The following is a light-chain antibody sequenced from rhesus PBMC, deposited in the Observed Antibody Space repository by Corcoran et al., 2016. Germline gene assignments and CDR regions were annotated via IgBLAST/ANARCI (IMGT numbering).Light chain of an antibody. V-gene: IGKV3S9*01. CDR1: QSGSSY. CDR3: QHYSNWPFT. Sequence: EIVMTQSPATLSLSPGERATLSCRASQSGSSYVAWYQQKPEQAPRLLVYGASSRATGIPDRFRGGGSGTDFALTISILGPEDFAVYYCQHYSNWPFTFGPGTKLDLK. J-gene: IGKJ3*01. CDR2: GAS.